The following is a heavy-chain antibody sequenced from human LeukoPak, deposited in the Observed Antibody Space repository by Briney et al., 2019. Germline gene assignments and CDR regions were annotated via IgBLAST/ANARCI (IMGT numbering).Heavy chain of an antibody. V-gene: IGHV1-69*13. J-gene: IGHJ3*02. Sequence: SVKVSCKASGGTFSSYAISWVRQAPGQGPEWMGGIIPIFGTANYAQKFQGRVTITADESTSTAYMELSSLRSEDTAVYYCARWGYYYGSGSPYDAFDIWGQGTMVTVSS. CDR1: GGTFSSYA. D-gene: IGHD3-10*01. CDR3: ARWGYYYGSGSPYDAFDI. CDR2: IIPIFGTA.